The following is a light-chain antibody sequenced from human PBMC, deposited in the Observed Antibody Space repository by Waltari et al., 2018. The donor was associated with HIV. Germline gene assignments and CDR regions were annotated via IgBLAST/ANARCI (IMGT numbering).Light chain of an antibody. Sequence: EILMTPSPHTLSVSPGETAPPSCRARQGVNIKLAWYQQKPGQAPRLLIYSAPTRATGIPARFSGSGSGTEFTLTITSLQSEDFTIYYCQQYNNWPYTFGQGTKLEI. J-gene: IGKJ2*01. CDR3: QQYNNWPYT. CDR1: QGVNIK. V-gene: IGKV3-15*01. CDR2: SAP.